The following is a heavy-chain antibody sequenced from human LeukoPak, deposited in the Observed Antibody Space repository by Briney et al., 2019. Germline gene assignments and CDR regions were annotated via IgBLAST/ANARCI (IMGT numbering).Heavy chain of an antibody. CDR1: DDSITMYY. J-gene: IGHJ3*02. CDR2: VDHTGST. CDR3: ARSGYSYGADSLDI. V-gene: IGHV4-59*01. D-gene: IGHD5-18*01. Sequence: PSETLSLTCTVSDDSITMYYWTWIRQPPGKGLEWIGYVDHTGSTNYNPSLKSRVTISVDTSKNQFSLKLSSVTAADTAVYFCARSGYSYGADSLDIWGQGTMVTVSS.